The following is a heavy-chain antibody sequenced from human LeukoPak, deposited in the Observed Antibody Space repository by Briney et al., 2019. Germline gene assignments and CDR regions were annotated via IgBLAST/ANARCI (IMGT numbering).Heavy chain of an antibody. J-gene: IGHJ5*02. D-gene: IGHD3-10*01. Sequence: PSQTLSLTCTVSGGSISSGSYYWSWIRQPPGKGLEWIGYIYYSGSTDYKPSLKSRVTISVDTSKNQFSLKLSSVTAADTAVYYCARGGYYGSGNDFRFDPWGQGTLVTVSS. CDR2: IYYSGST. V-gene: IGHV4-61*01. CDR3: ARGGYYGSGNDFRFDP. CDR1: GGSISSGSYY.